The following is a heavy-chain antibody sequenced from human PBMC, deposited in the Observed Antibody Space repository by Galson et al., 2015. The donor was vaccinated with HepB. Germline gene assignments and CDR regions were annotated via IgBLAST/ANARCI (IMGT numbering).Heavy chain of an antibody. Sequence: KVSCKASGYTFTSYYMHWVRQAPGQGLEWMGIINPSGGSTSYAQKFQGRVTMTRDTSTSTAYMELRSLRSDDTAVYYCARSSGSPSTHDYWGQGTLVTVSS. D-gene: IGHD2-2*01. CDR2: INPSGGST. V-gene: IGHV1-46*01. CDR1: GYTFTSYY. CDR3: ARSSGSPSTHDY. J-gene: IGHJ4*02.